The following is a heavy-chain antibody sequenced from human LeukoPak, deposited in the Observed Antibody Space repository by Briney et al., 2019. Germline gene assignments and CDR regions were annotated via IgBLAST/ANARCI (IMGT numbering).Heavy chain of an antibody. J-gene: IGHJ6*03. CDR3: ARRVGRWFGERAYYYNYMDV. CDR2: INHSGST. CDR1: GGSFSGYY. Sequence: SETLSLTCAVYGGSFSGYYWSWIRQPPGKGLEWIGEINHSGSTKYSPSLKSRVTISVDTSKNQFSLRLSSVTAADTAVYYCARRVGRWFGERAYYYNYMDVWGKGTTVTISS. D-gene: IGHD3-10*01. V-gene: IGHV4-34*01.